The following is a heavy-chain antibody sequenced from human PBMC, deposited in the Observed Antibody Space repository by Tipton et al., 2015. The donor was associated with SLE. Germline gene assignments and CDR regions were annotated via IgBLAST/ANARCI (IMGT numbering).Heavy chain of an antibody. V-gene: IGHV4-39*07. CDR3: ARRHYSGPFDS. Sequence: TLSLTCFVSDGSISTTNYYWGWLRQPPGKGLEWIGSIFYTGSTYYNPSLNSRVSFSIDTSENHFSLRLNSVTAADTAVYYCARRHYSGPFDSWGQGTLVTVPS. D-gene: IGHD5-12*01. CDR2: IFYTGST. CDR1: DGSISTTNYY. J-gene: IGHJ4*02.